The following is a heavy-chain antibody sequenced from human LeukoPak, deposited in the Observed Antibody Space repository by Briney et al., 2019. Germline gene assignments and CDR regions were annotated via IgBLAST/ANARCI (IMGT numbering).Heavy chain of an antibody. CDR1: GGTFSSYA. V-gene: IGHV1-69*05. CDR2: IIPIFGTA. CDR3: ARAETNCSGGSCAFDYFDY. D-gene: IGHD2-15*01. Sequence: GSSVKVSCKASGGTFSSYAISWVRQAPGQGLEWMGGIIPIFGTANYAQKFQGRVTITTDESTSTAYMELSSLRSEDTAVYYCARAETNCSGGSCAFDYFDYWGQGTLVTVSS. J-gene: IGHJ4*02.